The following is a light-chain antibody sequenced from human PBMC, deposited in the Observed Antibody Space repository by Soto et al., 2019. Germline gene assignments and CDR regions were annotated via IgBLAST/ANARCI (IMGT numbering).Light chain of an antibody. CDR1: SGRIVSNF. CDR3: QSFHSSAVM. Sequence: NFMLTQPHSVSESPGKTVTVSCTRSSGRIVSNFVQWYQQRPGSAPTTVIYEDNQRPSGVPDRFSGAIDSSSNSASLTISGLKTEDEADYYCQSFHSSAVMFGGGTKVTVL. J-gene: IGLJ3*02. CDR2: EDN. V-gene: IGLV6-57*04.